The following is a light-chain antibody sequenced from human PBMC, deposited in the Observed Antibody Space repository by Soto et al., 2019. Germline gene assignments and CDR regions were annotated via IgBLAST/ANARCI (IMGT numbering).Light chain of an antibody. CDR1: QSINNW. CDR2: KAS. J-gene: IGKJ3*01. V-gene: IGKV1-5*03. CDR3: QQYKSYSSFT. Sequence: DIQMTQSPSTLSASVGDRVIITCRASQSINNWLARYQQKPGKAPKLLIYKASSLEDGVPSRFSGSGAGPEFTLTSSSLQPDDFATYYCQQYKSYSSFTFGPGTKVDVK.